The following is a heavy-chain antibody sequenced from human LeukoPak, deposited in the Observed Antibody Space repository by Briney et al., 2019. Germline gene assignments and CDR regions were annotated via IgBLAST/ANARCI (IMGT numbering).Heavy chain of an antibody. D-gene: IGHD2/OR15-2a*01. CDR3: ARVAQYDYYGMDV. CDR1: GFTVSSNY. V-gene: IGHV3-66*02. CDR2: IYSGGST. J-gene: IGHJ6*02. Sequence: GGSLRLSCAASGFTVSSNYMSWVRQAPGKGLEWVSVIYSGGSTYYADSVKGRFTISRDNSNNTLYLQMNSLRAEDTAVYYCARVAQYDYYGMDVWGQGTTVTVSS.